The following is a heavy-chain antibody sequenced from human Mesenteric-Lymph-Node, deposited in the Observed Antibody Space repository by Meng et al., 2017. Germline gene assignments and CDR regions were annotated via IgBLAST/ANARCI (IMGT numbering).Heavy chain of an antibody. CDR2: INHSGST. V-gene: IGHV4-34*01. D-gene: IGHD2/OR15-2a*01. Sequence: QVGAGLLKPSETLSLTCAVYGGSFSGYYWSWIRQPPGKGLEWIGEINHSGSTNYNPSLKSRVTISVDTSKNQFSLKLSSVTAADTAVYYCARGFLSFVRVFDYWGQGTLVTVSS. J-gene: IGHJ4*02. CDR1: GGSFSGYY. CDR3: ARGFLSFVRVFDY.